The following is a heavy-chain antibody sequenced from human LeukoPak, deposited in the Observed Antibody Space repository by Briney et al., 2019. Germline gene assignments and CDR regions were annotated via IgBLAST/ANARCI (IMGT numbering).Heavy chain of an antibody. J-gene: IGHJ4*02. CDR3: ARASSFDY. D-gene: IGHD6-19*01. Sequence: PGGSLRLPCAASGITFSNYGMHWVRQAPGKGLEWVSSISGSGGSTSYADSVKGRFTISRDNSKNTLYLQMNSLRAEDTAVYYCARASSFDYWGQGTLVTVSS. V-gene: IGHV3-23*01. CDR1: GITFSNYG. CDR2: ISGSGGST.